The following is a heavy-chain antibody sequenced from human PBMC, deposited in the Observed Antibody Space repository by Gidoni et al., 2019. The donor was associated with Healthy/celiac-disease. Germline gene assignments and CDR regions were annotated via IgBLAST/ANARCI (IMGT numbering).Heavy chain of an antibody. CDR3: AKAGLLWFGEDPYYYYGMDV. Sequence: QVQLVESGGGVVQPGRSLRLSCAASGFTFSSYGMHWVRQAPGKGLEWVAVISYDGSNKYYADSVNGRFTISRDNSKNTLYLQMNSLRAEDTAVYYCAKAGLLWFGEDPYYYYGMDVWGQGTTVTVSS. J-gene: IGHJ6*02. V-gene: IGHV3-30*18. CDR2: ISYDGSNK. CDR1: GFTFSSYG. D-gene: IGHD3-10*01.